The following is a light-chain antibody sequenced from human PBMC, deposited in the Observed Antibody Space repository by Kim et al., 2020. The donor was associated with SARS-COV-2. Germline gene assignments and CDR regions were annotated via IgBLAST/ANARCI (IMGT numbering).Light chain of an antibody. CDR3: SSYAGSKTV. V-gene: IGLV2-8*01. CDR1: SSDIGAYNY. J-gene: IGLJ1*01. Sequence: PGQSVAISCTGTSSDIGAYNYVSWYQQHPGKAPKLMIFEVNKRPSGVSDRFSGSKSGNTASLTVSGLQAEDEADYYCSSYAGSKTVFGTGTQLTVL. CDR2: EVN.